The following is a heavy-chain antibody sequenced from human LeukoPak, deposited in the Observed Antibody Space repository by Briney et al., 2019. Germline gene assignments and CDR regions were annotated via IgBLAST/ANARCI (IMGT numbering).Heavy chain of an antibody. V-gene: IGHV3-23*01. CDR3: AKCRSSCYGNGFDI. Sequence: GGSLRLSCPASGFTFSTYSMSWVRQGPGKGLEWVSAISGSGGDTHYADSVKGRFTISRDNSKNTLYLQMNSLRGEDTAVYYCAKCRSSCYGNGFDIWGQGTMVTVSS. CDR2: ISGSGGDT. D-gene: IGHD2-2*01. J-gene: IGHJ3*02. CDR1: GFTFSTYS.